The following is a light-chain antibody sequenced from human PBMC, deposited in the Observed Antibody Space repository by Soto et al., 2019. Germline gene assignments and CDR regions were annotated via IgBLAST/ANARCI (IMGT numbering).Light chain of an antibody. CDR3: HHYCSTPLT. J-gene: IGKJ4*01. V-gene: IGKV3-20*01. Sequence: EIVLTQSPGTLSLSPGERATLSCRASQSVSSSYLAWYQQKPGQAPRLLIYGASSRATGIPDRFSGSGSGTDFTLTISRLEPAEFAAYYCHHYCSTPLTFGGGTKVEIK. CDR1: QSVSSSY. CDR2: GAS.